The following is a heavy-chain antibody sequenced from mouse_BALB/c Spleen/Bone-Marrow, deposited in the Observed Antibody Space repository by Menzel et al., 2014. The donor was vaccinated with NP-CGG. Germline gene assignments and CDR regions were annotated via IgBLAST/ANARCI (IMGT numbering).Heavy chain of an antibody. V-gene: IGHV4-1*02. D-gene: IGHD2-3*01. Sequence: EEQLQESGGGLVQPEGSLKLSCAASGFDFSRYWMSWVRQAPGKGTEWIGEIKPDSNTINYTPSLKDKFIISRDNAKNTLYLQMSKVRSEDTALYYCSRLGYYGGFAYWGQGTLVTVSA. CDR3: SRLGYYGGFAY. J-gene: IGHJ3*01. CDR2: IKPDSNTI. CDR1: GFDFSRYW.